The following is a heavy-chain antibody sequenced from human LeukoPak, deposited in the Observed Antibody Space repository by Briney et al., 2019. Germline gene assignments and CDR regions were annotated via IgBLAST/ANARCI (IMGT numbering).Heavy chain of an antibody. V-gene: IGHV3-48*01. D-gene: IGHD4-17*01. Sequence: GGSLRLSCAVSGFTFSSDSMNWVRQAPGKGLEWVSYISSSSSTIYYADSVKGRFTISRDNAKNSLYLQMNSLRAEDTAVYYCARADYGDPYYFDYWGQGTLVTVSS. J-gene: IGHJ4*02. CDR3: ARADYGDPYYFDY. CDR2: ISSSSSTI. CDR1: GFTFSSDS.